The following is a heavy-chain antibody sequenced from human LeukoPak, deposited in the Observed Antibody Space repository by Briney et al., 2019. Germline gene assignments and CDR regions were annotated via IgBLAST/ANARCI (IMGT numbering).Heavy chain of an antibody. CDR3: ARFVVLSISNGY. CDR2: IKSEADGGTT. Sequence: GWSLILSCVASGFTFSDAWMSGVRPAPGKGVEWVGRIKSEADGGTTDYAAPVKGRFSISRDDSKNTLYLQMDSLETEDTGVYYCARFVVLSISNGYWGQGTLVTVSS. V-gene: IGHV3-15*01. CDR1: GFTFSDAW. D-gene: IGHD2-2*01. J-gene: IGHJ4*02.